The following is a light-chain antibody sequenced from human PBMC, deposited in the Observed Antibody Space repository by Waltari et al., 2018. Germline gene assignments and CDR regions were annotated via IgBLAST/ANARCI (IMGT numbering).Light chain of an antibody. J-gene: IGLJ1*01. V-gene: IGLV2-23*02. CDR3: CSYVGLGTYV. CDR2: EVT. CDR1: SSDVGNYNL. Sequence: QSGLAQPASASGSPGQSITITCTGTSSDVGNYNLVSWYQQRPGKAPRLLLYEVTKRAPWTSDRCSASKSGNTASLSISGLQAQEDEADYYCCSYVGLGTYVFGTGTKVTV.